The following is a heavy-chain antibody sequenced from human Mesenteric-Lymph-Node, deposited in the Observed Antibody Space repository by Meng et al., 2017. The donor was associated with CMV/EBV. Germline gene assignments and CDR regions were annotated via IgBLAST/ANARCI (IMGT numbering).Heavy chain of an antibody. Sequence: SVKVSCKASGYTFTGYYMHWVRQAPGQGLEWMGGIIPIFGTANYAQKFQGRVTITTDESTSTVYMELSSLRSEDTAVYYCARTKYVLRFLEWLEWGQGTLVTVSS. D-gene: IGHD3-3*01. CDR3: ARTKYVLRFLEWLE. CDR1: GYTFTGYY. J-gene: IGHJ4*02. V-gene: IGHV1-69*05. CDR2: IIPIFGTA.